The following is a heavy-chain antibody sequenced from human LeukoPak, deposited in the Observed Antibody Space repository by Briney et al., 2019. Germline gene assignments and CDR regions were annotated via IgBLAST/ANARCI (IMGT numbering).Heavy chain of an antibody. Sequence: PGRSLRLSCAASGFTFSSYGMHWVRQAPGKGLEWVAVIWYDGSNKYYADSVKGRFTISRDNSKNTLYLQMNSLRAEDTAVYYCARAGTTYYYDSSGFPFDYRGQGTLVTVSS. CDR1: GFTFSSYG. J-gene: IGHJ4*02. CDR2: IWYDGSNK. D-gene: IGHD3-22*01. CDR3: ARAGTTYYYDSSGFPFDY. V-gene: IGHV3-33*01.